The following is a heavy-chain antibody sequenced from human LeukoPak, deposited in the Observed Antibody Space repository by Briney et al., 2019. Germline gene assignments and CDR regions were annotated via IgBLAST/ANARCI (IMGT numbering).Heavy chain of an antibody. Sequence: GGSLSLSCAASGFTLSNAWMSWVRQAPGKGLEWVGRIKSKTDGGTTDYAAPVKGRFTISRDDSKNTLYLQMNSLKTEDTAVYYRTTDSCSSTSCLDYWGQGTLDTVSS. J-gene: IGHJ4*02. D-gene: IGHD2-2*01. CDR1: GFTLSNAW. V-gene: IGHV3-15*01. CDR3: TTDSCSSTSCLDY. CDR2: IKSKTDGGTT.